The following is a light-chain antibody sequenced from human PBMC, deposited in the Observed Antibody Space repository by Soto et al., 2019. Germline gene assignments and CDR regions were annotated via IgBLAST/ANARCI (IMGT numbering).Light chain of an antibody. CDR1: PSVSSY. J-gene: IGKJ5*01. CDR3: QLRGNWPT. V-gene: IGKV3-11*01. CDR2: DAS. Sequence: KRATLSCRASPSVSSYLAWYQQKPGQAPRLLIYDASNRATGIPARFSGSGSGTDFTLTISSLEPEDCAGYYCQLRGNWPTFGPGIRMDIK.